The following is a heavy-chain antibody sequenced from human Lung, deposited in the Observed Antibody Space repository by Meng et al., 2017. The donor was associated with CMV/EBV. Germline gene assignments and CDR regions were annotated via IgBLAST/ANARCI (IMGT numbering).Heavy chain of an antibody. CDR3: AKDHCSSTSCRVDY. D-gene: IGHD2-2*01. CDR2: ISSSGGST. J-gene: IGHJ4*02. CDR1: GFTFSSYA. V-gene: IGHV3-23*01. Sequence: GGSLRLSCAASGFTFSSYAMSWVRQAPGKGLEWVSTISSSGGSTYYADSVKGRFTISRDNSKNTLSLQMNSLRDEDTAVYYCAKDHCSSTSCRVDYWGKGTXVTVSS.